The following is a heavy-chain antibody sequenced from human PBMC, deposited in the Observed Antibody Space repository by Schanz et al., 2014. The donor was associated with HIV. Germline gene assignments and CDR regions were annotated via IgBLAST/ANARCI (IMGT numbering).Heavy chain of an antibody. V-gene: IGHV1-69*06. D-gene: IGHD6-19*01. CDR3: ARGGSGWYGYEGFDY. CDR1: GYTFTSYY. CDR2: IIPIFPAA. Sequence: QVQLVQSGAEVKEPGASVKVSCKASGYTFTSYYMHWVRQAPGQGLEWMGGIIPIFPAANYAQKFQGRVTITADKSTSTAYMELRSLRSDETAIYYCARGGSGWYGYEGFDYWGQGTLVTVSS. J-gene: IGHJ4*02.